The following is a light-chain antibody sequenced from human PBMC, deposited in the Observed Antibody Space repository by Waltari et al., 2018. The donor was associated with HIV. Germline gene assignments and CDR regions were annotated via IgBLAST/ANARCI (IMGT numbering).Light chain of an antibody. CDR3: AAWDASLSVWV. Sequence: QSVLTQPPSASGTPGQRVTISCSGSSSNIGSNYVYWYRQLPGTAPKLLIYRSNQRPSEVPDRFSGSKSGTSASLAISGLRSENEADYYCAAWDASLSVWVFGGGTKLTVL. V-gene: IGLV1-47*01. CDR2: RSN. CDR1: SSNIGSNY. J-gene: IGLJ3*02.